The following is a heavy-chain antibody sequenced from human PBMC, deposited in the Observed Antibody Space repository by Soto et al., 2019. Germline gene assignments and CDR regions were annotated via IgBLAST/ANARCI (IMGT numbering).Heavy chain of an antibody. CDR2: ISSSSSYI. D-gene: IGHD3-10*01. V-gene: IGHV3-21*01. J-gene: IGHJ6*02. CDR1: GFTFSSYS. CDR3: ARSRYYGSGSYRSMDV. Sequence: ESGGGLVKPGGSLRLSCAASGFTFSSYSMNWVRQAPGKGLEWVSSISSSSSYIYYADSVKGRFTISRDNAKNSLYLQMNSLRAEDTAVYYCARSRYYGSGSYRSMDVWGQGTTVTVSS.